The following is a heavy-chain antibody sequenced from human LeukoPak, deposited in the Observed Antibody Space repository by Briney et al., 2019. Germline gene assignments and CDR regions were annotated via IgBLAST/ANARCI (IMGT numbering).Heavy chain of an antibody. J-gene: IGHJ4*02. CDR3: ARSMGDRAGLLLYYFDY. CDR2: IYYSGST. D-gene: IGHD2-15*01. CDR1: GGSISSYY. V-gene: IGHV4-59*01. Sequence: SETLSLTCTVSGGSISSYYCSWIRQPPGKGLEWIGYIYYSGSTNYNPSLKSRVTISVDTSKNQFSLKLSSVTAADTAVYYCARSMGDRAGLLLYYFDYWGQGTLVTVSS.